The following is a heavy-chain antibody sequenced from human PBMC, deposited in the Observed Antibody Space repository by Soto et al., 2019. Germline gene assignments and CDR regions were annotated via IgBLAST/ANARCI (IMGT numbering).Heavy chain of an antibody. CDR2: ISYDGSNK. Sequence: QVQLVESGGGVVQPGRSLRLSCAASGFTFSSYAMHWVRQAPGKGLEWVAVISYDGSNKYYADSVKGRFTIFRDNSKNTLYLQMNSLRAEDTAVYYCARVGSGRYYFDYWGQGTLVTVSS. D-gene: IGHD3-10*01. J-gene: IGHJ4*02. CDR1: GFTFSSYA. CDR3: ARVGSGRYYFDY. V-gene: IGHV3-30-3*01.